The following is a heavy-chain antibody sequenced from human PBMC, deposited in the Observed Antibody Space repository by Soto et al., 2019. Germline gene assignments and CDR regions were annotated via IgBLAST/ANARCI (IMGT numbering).Heavy chain of an antibody. V-gene: IGHV1-2*02. CDR2: INPNSGGT. CDR1: GYTFTGYD. Sequence: QVQLVQSGAEVKKPGASVKVSCKASGYTFTGYDMHWVRQAPGQGLEWLGWINPNSGGTNYAQKVQGRVTMTGDTSISTAYMELCRLRSDDTAGYYCASGSSGRLDVWGQGTTVTVSS. CDR3: ASGSSGRLDV. J-gene: IGHJ6*02. D-gene: IGHD6-19*01.